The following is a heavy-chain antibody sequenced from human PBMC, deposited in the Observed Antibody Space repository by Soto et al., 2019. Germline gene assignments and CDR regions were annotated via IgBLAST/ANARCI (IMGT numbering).Heavy chain of an antibody. V-gene: IGHV3-7*03. J-gene: IGHJ4*02. CDR2: IRPDGSET. D-gene: IGHD4-4*01. CDR3: AGWGGHDYNY. CDR1: GFTFTDFY. Sequence: EVQLVQSGGGLVQPGGSLRLSCVGSGFTFTDFYMNWVRQAPGKGLEWVANIRPDGSETNYVESVKGRFTTSRDNAKISLFLQMNSLRADDTAVYYCAGWGGHDYNYWGQGILVTVSS.